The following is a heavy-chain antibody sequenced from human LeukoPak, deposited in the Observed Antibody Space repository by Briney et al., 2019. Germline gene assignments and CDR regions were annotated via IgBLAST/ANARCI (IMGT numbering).Heavy chain of an antibody. CDR3: ARVLAAGFDY. J-gene: IGHJ4*02. Sequence: SETLSLTCAVYGGSFSGYYWSWIRQPPGKGLEWIGEINHYGSTNYNPSLKSRVTISVDTSKNQFSLKLSSVTAADTAVYYCARVLAAGFDYWGQGTLVTVSS. D-gene: IGHD6-13*01. V-gene: IGHV4-34*01. CDR1: GGSFSGYY. CDR2: INHYGST.